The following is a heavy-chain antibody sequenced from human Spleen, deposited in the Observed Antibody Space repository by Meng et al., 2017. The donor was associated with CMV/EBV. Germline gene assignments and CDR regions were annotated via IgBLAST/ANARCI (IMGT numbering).Heavy chain of an antibody. J-gene: IGHJ4*02. Sequence: GESLKISCAASGFTFSGSAMHWVRQASGKGLEWVGRIRSKANSYATAYAVSVKGRFTISRDDSKNTAYLQMNSLKTEDTAVYYCTTWGADGSYLSDYWGQGTLVTVSS. CDR3: TTWGADGSYLSDY. CDR1: GFTFSGSA. V-gene: IGHV3-73*01. D-gene: IGHD1-26*01. CDR2: IRSKANSYAT.